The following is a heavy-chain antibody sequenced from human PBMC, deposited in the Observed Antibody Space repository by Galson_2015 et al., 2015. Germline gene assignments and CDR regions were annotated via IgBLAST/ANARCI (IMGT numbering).Heavy chain of an antibody. V-gene: IGHV3-7*01. D-gene: IGHD2-2*01. J-gene: IGHJ4*02. CDR2: IKQDGSEK. Sequence: SLRLSCAASGFTFSSYWMSWVRQAPGKGLEWVANIKQDGSEKYYVDSVKGRFTISRDNAKNSLYLQMNSPRAEDTAVYYCARPWWYCSSTSCLPGYWGQGTLVTVSS. CDR1: GFTFSSYW. CDR3: ARPWWYCSSTSCLPGY.